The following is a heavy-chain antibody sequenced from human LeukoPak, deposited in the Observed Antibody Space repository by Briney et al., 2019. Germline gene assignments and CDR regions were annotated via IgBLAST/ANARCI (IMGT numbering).Heavy chain of an antibody. J-gene: IGHJ4*02. Sequence: GGSLRLSCAASGFTFSIYGMHWVRQAPGKGLEWVAFTRSDGTNKYYADSVMGRFTISRDNSRNTVYLQMNGLRADDTAVYYCARLEYRYGSYFFDYWGQGTLVTVSS. D-gene: IGHD5-18*01. CDR2: TRSDGTNK. CDR1: GFTFSIYG. V-gene: IGHV3-30*02. CDR3: ARLEYRYGSYFFDY.